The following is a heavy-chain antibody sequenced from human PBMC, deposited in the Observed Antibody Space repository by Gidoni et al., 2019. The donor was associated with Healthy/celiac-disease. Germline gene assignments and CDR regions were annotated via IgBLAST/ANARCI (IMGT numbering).Heavy chain of an antibody. J-gene: IGHJ4*02. D-gene: IGHD3-22*01. CDR3: ATSYDSSGYIDY. CDR1: CGSFSGYY. Sequence: QVQLQQWGAGLLKPSETLSLPCAVYCGSFSGYYWSWIRQPPGKGLEWIGEINHSGSTNYNPSLKSRVTISVDTSKNQFSLKLSSVTAADTAVYYCATSYDSSGYIDYWDQGTLVTVSS. CDR2: INHSGST. V-gene: IGHV4-34*01.